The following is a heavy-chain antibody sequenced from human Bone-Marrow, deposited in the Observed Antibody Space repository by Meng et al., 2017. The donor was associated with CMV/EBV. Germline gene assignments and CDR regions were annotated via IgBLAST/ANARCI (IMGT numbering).Heavy chain of an antibody. J-gene: IGHJ4*02. D-gene: IGHD7-27*01. Sequence: EVQLGESGGGLVQPGGSLRLSCADSGFTFSSYWMHWVRQVPGEGLVWVSRINEDGSFTSYAGSVKGRFTISRDNAKNTLYLQMNTLRVDDSAVYYCGRDLTGERDQWGQGTLVTVSS. V-gene: IGHV3-74*03. CDR3: GRDLTGERDQ. CDR1: GFTFSSYW. CDR2: INEDGSFT.